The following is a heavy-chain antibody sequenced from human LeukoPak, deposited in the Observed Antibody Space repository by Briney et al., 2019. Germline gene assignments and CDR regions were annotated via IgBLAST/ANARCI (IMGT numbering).Heavy chain of an antibody. CDR1: GFTFSSYG. V-gene: IGHV3-33*01. CDR2: IWYDGSKD. Sequence: PGGSLRLSCAASGFTFSSYGMHWVRQAPGKGLEWVALIWYDGSKDYYGESVKGRFTNSRDNVQNTLHLQMNSLRAEDTAVYYCARVATSSLDYWGQGTLVTVSS. D-gene: IGHD2-2*01. J-gene: IGHJ4*02. CDR3: ARVATSSLDY.